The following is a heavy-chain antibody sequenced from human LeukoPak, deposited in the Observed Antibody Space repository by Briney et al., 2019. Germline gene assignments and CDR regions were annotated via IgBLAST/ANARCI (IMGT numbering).Heavy chain of an antibody. V-gene: IGHV3-74*01. D-gene: IGHD6-19*01. CDR3: ARAEGIAVAGNYYYGMDV. J-gene: IGHJ6*04. CDR1: GFTFSSYW. CDR2: INSDGSST. Sequence: PGGSLRLSCAASGFTFSSYWMHWVRQAPGKGLVWVSRINSDGSSTSYADSVKGRFTISRDNAKNTLCLQMNSLRAEDTAVYYCARAEGIAVAGNYYYGMDVWGKGTTVTVSS.